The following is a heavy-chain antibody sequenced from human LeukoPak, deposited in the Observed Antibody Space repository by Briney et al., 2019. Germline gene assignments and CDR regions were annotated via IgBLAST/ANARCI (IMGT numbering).Heavy chain of an antibody. CDR1: GGSISGYI. CDR2: IYDNGNT. V-gene: IGHV4-59*08. J-gene: IGHJ2*01. D-gene: IGHD4-23*01. Sequence: SETLSLTCTVSGGSISGYIWSWIRQPPGKGLEWIAYIYDNGNTNYNPSLKSRVTIALDTSKTQFSLRLNSVTAADTAVYYCVRLSVVSPHRYFDLWGRGTLVTVSS. CDR3: VRLSVVSPHRYFDL.